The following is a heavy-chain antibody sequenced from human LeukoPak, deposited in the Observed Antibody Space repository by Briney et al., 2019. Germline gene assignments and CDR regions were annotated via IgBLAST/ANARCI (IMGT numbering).Heavy chain of an antibody. Sequence: PGGSLRLSCAASGFTVSSNYMSWVRQAPGQGLEWVSVIYSGGSTYYADSVKGRFTISRDNSKNTLYLQMNSLRAEDTAVYYCARVDGWRRIDYWGQGTLVTVSS. CDR1: GFTVSSNY. V-gene: IGHV3-53*01. CDR3: ARVDGWRRIDY. CDR2: IYSGGST. D-gene: IGHD5-24*01. J-gene: IGHJ4*02.